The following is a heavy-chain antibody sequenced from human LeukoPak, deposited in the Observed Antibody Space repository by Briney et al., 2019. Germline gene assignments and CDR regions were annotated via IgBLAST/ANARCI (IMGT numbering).Heavy chain of an antibody. J-gene: IGHJ6*02. Sequence: ASVKVSCKASGYSFTSYGISWVRQPPGQGLEWMGCISAYNGNTNYARKRQGRVTMTTDTSTSTAYMELRSLRSDDTAVYYCARALIEGCSGGSCSQPGYGMDVWGQGTTVTVSS. CDR1: GYSFTSYG. CDR2: ISAYNGNT. V-gene: IGHV1-18*01. D-gene: IGHD2-15*01. CDR3: ARALIEGCSGGSCSQPGYGMDV.